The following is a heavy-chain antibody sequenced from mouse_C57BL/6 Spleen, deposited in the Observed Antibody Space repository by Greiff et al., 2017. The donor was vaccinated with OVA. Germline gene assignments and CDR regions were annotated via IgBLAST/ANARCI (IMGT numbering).Heavy chain of an antibody. J-gene: IGHJ3*01. Sequence: VQLKESGPGLVKPSQSLSLTCSVTGYSITSGYYWNWIRQFPGNKLEWMGYISYDGSNNYNPSLKNRISITRDTSKNQFFLKLNSVTTEDTATYYCVSFAYWGQGTLVTVSA. V-gene: IGHV3-6*01. CDR2: ISYDGSN. CDR3: VSFAY. CDR1: GYSITSGYY.